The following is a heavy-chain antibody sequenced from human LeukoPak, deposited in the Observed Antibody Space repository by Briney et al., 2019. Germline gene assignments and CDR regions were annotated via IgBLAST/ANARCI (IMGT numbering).Heavy chain of an antibody. CDR1: GGSFSGYY. CDR3: AGGRGNFDP. V-gene: IGHV4-34*01. CDR2: INHSGST. Sequence: PSETLSLTCAVYGGSFSGYYWRWIPQPPGKGLEWIGEINHSGSTNYNPSLKSRVTISVDTSKNQFSLKLSSVSAADTAVYYCAGGRGNFDPWGQGTLVTVSS. J-gene: IGHJ5*02.